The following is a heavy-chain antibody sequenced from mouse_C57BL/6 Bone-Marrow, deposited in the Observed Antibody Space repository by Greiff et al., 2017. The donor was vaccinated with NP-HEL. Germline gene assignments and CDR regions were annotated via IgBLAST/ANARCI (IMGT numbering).Heavy chain of an antibody. CDR3: ARGYGSLYWYFDV. V-gene: IGHV1-64*01. D-gene: IGHD2-10*02. Sequence: VQLQQPGAELVKPGASVKLSCKASGYTFTSYWMHWVKQRPGQGLEWIGMIHPNSGSTNYNEKFKSKATLTVDKSSSTAYMQLSSLTSEDSAVYYCARGYGSLYWYFDVWGTGTTVTVSS. J-gene: IGHJ1*03. CDR2: IHPNSGST. CDR1: GYTFTSYW.